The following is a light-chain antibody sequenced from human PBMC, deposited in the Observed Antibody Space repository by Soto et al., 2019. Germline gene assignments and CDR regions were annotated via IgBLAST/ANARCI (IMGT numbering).Light chain of an antibody. CDR1: NSDIGINA. J-gene: IGLJ3*02. CDR3: AAWDGSRNAWV. Sequence: QSVLTQPPSASGTPGQRVTISCSGSNSDIGINAVNWYQQLPGTAPKLLMHSDHQRPSGVPDRFSGSKSVTSASLAISGLQSEDEADYYCAAWDGSRNAWVFGGGTKLTVL. V-gene: IGLV1-44*01. CDR2: SDH.